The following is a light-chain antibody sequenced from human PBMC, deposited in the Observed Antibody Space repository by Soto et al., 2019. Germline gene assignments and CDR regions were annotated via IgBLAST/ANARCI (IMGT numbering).Light chain of an antibody. CDR2: AAS. V-gene: IGKV1-39*01. Sequence: DIPMTQSPSSLSASVGDGVTITCRASQSISNYLNWYQQIPGKAPKLLIYAASTLQSGVPSSFSGSGSGTDFTLTINSLQPEDFATYYCQQTYTTPETFGQGTKVEIK. CDR1: QSISNY. CDR3: QQTYTTPET. J-gene: IGKJ1*01.